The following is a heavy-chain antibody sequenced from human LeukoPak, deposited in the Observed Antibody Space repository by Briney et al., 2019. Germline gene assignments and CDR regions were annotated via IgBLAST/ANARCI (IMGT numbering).Heavy chain of an antibody. CDR1: GGSISSYY. D-gene: IGHD3-3*01. V-gene: IGHV4-59*01. J-gene: IGHJ5*02. Sequence: SETLSLTCTVSGGSISSYYWSWIRQPPGKGLEWIGYIYYSGSTNYNPSLKSRVTISVDTSKNQFSLKLSSVTAADTAVYYCAREGNDFWSGYYSFNWFDPWGQGTLVTVSS. CDR2: IYYSGST. CDR3: AREGNDFWSGYYSFNWFDP.